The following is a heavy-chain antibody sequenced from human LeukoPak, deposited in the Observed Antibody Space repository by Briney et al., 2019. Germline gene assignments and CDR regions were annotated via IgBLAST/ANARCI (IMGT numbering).Heavy chain of an antibody. V-gene: IGHV4-59*12. CDR2: IYYSGST. J-gene: IGHJ6*02. CDR3: ARDPVTAAAGMGYYGMDV. CDR1: GGSISSYY. D-gene: IGHD6-13*01. Sequence: SETLSLTCTVSGGSISSYYWSWIRQPPGKGLEWIGYIYYSGSTNYNPSLKSRVTISVDTSKNQFSLKLSSVTAADTAVYYCARDPVTAAAGMGYYGMDVWGQGTTVTVSS.